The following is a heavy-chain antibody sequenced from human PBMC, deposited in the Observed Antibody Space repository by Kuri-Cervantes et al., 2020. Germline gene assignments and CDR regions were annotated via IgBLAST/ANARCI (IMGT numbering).Heavy chain of an antibody. D-gene: IGHD3-3*01. CDR1: GFTFSSYS. V-gene: IGHV4-34*01. CDR2: INHSGYT. CDR3: ARGHRITIFGVVRPKSAFDI. Sequence: GSLRLSCAASGFTFSSYSMNWVRQAPGKGLEWIGEINHSGYTNYNPSLKSRVTISVDTSKNQFSLKLSSVTAADTAVYYCARGHRITIFGVVRPKSAFDIWGQGTMVTVSS. J-gene: IGHJ3*02.